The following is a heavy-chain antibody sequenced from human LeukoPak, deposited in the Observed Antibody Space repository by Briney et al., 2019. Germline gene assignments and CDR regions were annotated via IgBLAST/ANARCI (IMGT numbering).Heavy chain of an antibody. V-gene: IGHV3-74*01. CDR2: INSDGSST. CDR3: ARDRSSGWYPHWFDP. D-gene: IGHD6-19*01. CDR1: GFTFSSYW. Sequence: GGSLRLSCAASGFTFSSYWMHWVRQAPGKGLVWVSRINSDGSSTSYADSVKGRFTISRDNAKNTLYLQMNSLRAEDTAVYYCARDRSSGWYPHWFDPWGQGTLVTVSS. J-gene: IGHJ5*02.